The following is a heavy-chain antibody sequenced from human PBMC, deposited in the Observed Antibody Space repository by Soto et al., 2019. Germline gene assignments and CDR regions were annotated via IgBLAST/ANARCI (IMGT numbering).Heavy chain of an antibody. J-gene: IGHJ2*01. CDR2: IIPIFGTA. Sequence: QVQLVQSGAEVKKPGSSVKVSCKASGGTFSSYAISWVRQAPGQGLAWMGGIIPIFGTANYAQKFQARVTITADESTSTAYMELSSLRSEDTAVYYCARVVTVVKSFHYWYFDLWGRGTLVTVSS. D-gene: IGHD2-15*01. CDR1: GGTFSSYA. CDR3: ARVVTVVKSFHYWYFDL. V-gene: IGHV1-69*12.